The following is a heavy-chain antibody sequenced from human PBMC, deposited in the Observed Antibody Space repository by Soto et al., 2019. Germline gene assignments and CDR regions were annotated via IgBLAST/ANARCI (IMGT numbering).Heavy chain of an antibody. CDR3: VRVRAYYDSNGYSVDAFEI. J-gene: IGHJ3*02. Sequence: EVQVVESGGGLVQPGGSLRLSCAASGFTFTDHYMDWVRQAPGKGLEWVGRIRNKAKTYTTDYAASVKGRFTISRDDSKNSLYLEMNSRKIEDTAVYYCVRVRAYYDSNGYSVDAFEIWGQGTMVTVAS. CDR1: GFTFTDHY. CDR2: IRNKAKTYTT. V-gene: IGHV3-72*01. D-gene: IGHD3-22*01.